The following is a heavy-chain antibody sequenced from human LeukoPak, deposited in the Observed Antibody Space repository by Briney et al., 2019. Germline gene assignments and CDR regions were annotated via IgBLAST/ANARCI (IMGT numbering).Heavy chain of an antibody. CDR2: LCLDGRP. D-gene: IGHD5-18*01. V-gene: IGHV3-66*01. CDR3: AVWILLRPL. Sequence: GSLRLPCAAFGFRVSTNDMGWARQAPGKGLEWVSPLCLDGRPYYADSVKGRFTVCKDNSKNTLYLQMDSLRAEDTAVYYCAVWILLRPLWGQGIPVTVSS. CDR1: GFRVSTND. J-gene: IGHJ4*02.